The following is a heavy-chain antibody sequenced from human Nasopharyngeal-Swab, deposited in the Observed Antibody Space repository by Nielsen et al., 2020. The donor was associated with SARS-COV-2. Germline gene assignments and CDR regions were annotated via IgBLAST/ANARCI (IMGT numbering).Heavy chain of an antibody. CDR3: ARGLSGIVPSPILGLGPYYSYYYMDV. J-gene: IGHJ6*03. V-gene: IGHV4-34*01. Sequence: SETLSLTCAVYGGSFSGYSWTWIRQPPGRGLEWIAEINHSGSTKYNPSLRSRVTLSVDTSKNQFSLRLTSVTAADTAVYYCARGLSGIVPSPILGLGPYYSYYYMDVWGKGTTVTVSS. CDR2: INHSGST. CDR1: GGSFSGYS. D-gene: IGHD2-2*01.